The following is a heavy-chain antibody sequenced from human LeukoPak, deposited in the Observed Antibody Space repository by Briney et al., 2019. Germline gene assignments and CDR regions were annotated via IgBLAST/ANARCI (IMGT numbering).Heavy chain of an antibody. V-gene: IGHV3-21*01. CDR1: GFTFSDSA. Sequence: GDSLRLSCAASGFTFSDSAMNWVRQAPGKGLEWVSSINNVASHIYYADSVRGRFTISRDNAKNSVSLQMNNLRAEDTAVYYCARGGYSSSCMDYWGQGTLVTVSS. J-gene: IGHJ4*02. CDR3: ARGGYSSSCMDY. CDR2: INNVASHI. D-gene: IGHD6-13*01.